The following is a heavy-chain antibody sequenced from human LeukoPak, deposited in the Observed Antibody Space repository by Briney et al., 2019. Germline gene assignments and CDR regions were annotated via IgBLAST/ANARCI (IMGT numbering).Heavy chain of an antibody. CDR1: GFTFNTYA. D-gene: IGHD1-26*01. CDR3: AKPDMGYWAVDY. V-gene: IGHV3-23*01. J-gene: IGHJ4*02. Sequence: GGSLRLSCTASGFTFNTYAMNWVRQAPGKGLDWVSSISGSSGRTYYADSVKGRFTISRDNSKSTLYLQMNSLRAEDTAVYYCAKPDMGYWAVDYWGQGTLVTVSS. CDR2: ISGSSGRT.